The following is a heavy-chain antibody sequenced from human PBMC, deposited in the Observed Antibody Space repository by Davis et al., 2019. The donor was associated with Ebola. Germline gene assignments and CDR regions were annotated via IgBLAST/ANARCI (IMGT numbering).Heavy chain of an antibody. D-gene: IGHD3-9*01. V-gene: IGHV3-48*02. CDR1: GFTFSSYS. J-gene: IGHJ4*02. Sequence: PGGSLRLSCAASGFTFSSYSMNWVRQAPGKGLEWVSYISRSSDTIYYADSVRGRFTISRDTAKKSLYLQMNSLRDEDTAVYYCAVHNGDWLQLDFWGQGTLVTVPS. CDR3: AVHNGDWLQLDF. CDR2: ISRSSDTI.